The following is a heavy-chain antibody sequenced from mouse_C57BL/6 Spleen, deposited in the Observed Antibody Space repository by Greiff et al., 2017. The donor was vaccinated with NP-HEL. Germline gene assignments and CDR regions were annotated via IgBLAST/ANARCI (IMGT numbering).Heavy chain of an antibody. Sequence: QVQLQQPGTELVKPGASVKLSCKASGYTFTSYWMHWVKQRPGQGLEWIGNINPSNGGTNYNEKFKSKATLTVDKSSSTAYMQLSSLTSEDSAVYYGAREWGVSKGTLGRGYFDYWGQGTTLTVSS. D-gene: IGHD4-1*01. V-gene: IGHV1-53*01. CDR2: INPSNGGT. CDR1: GYTFTSYW. CDR3: AREWGVSKGTLGRGYFDY. J-gene: IGHJ2*01.